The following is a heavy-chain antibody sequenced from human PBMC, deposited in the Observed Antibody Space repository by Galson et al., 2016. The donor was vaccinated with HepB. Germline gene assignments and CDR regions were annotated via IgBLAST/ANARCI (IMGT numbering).Heavy chain of an antibody. D-gene: IGHD3-3*01. CDR3: ARDRGPQDFWSGYLNGTPLFDI. CDR2: ISAYKGNT. CDR1: GYTFTSYG. J-gene: IGHJ3*02. V-gene: IGHV1-18*01. Sequence: QSGAEVKKPGASVKVSCKASGYTFTSYGISWVRQAPGQGLEWMGWISAYKGNTNYAQKLQGRVTMTTDTSTRTAYMELRSLRSDDTAVYYCARDRGPQDFWSGYLNGTPLFDIWGQGTMVTVSS.